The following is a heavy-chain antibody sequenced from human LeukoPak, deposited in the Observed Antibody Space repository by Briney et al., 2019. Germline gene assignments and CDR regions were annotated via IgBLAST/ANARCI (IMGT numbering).Heavy chain of an antibody. D-gene: IGHD4-23*01. J-gene: IGHJ4*02. CDR2: INHSGST. Sequence: SETLSLTCAVYGGSFSGYYWRWIRQPPGKGLEWIGEINHSGSTNYDPSLKSRVTISVDTSKNQFSLELSSVTAADTAVYYCARVGFGNTPHPIDYWGQGTLVTVSS. V-gene: IGHV4-34*01. CDR1: GGSFSGYY. CDR3: ARVGFGNTPHPIDY.